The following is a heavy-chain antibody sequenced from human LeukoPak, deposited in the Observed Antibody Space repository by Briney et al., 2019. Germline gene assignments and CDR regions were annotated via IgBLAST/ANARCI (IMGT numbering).Heavy chain of an antibody. CDR1: GFTFSSYS. D-gene: IGHD6-19*01. CDR2: ISSSSSYI. CDR3: ARDLSLGDLIAVAEGR. J-gene: IGHJ4*02. Sequence: GGSLRLSCAASGFTFSSYSMNWVRQAPGKGLEWVSSISSSSSYIYYADSMKGRFTISRDNAKNSLYLQMNSLRAEDTAVYYCARDLSLGDLIAVAEGRWGQGTLVTVSS. V-gene: IGHV3-21*01.